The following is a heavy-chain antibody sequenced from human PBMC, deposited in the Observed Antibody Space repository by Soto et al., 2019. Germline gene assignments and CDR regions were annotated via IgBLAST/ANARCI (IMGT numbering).Heavy chain of an antibody. Sequence: QVQLQESGPGLVKPSQTLSLICSVSGDPISVGGYYWSWIRQHPEKGLEWIGYIYYSGSTYYNPSLQRRVTLSVDTSKNQFSVKRTSVTAADTAVYFCARGLAGTYAAYFDIWGRGTLVTVSS. V-gene: IGHV4-31*03. D-gene: IGHD3-10*01. CDR3: ARGLAGTYAAYFDI. CDR2: IYYSGST. J-gene: IGHJ2*01. CDR1: GDPISVGGYY.